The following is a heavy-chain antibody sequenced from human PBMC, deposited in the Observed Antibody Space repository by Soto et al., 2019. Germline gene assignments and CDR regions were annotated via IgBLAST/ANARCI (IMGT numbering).Heavy chain of an antibody. CDR1: GFTFDDYA. V-gene: IGHV3-9*01. CDR3: AKESYSGSYSPFDY. Sequence: EVQLVESGGGLVQPGRSLRLSCAASGFTFDDYAMHWVRQAPGKGLEWVSSISWNSDSIGYADYVKDRFTISRDNAKNSLYLQMNSLRAEDTALYYCAKESYSGSYSPFDYWGQRTLVTVSS. J-gene: IGHJ4*02. CDR2: ISWNSDSI. D-gene: IGHD1-26*01.